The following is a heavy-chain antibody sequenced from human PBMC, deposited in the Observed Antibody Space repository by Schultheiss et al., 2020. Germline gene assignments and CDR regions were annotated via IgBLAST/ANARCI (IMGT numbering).Heavy chain of an antibody. CDR1: GFTFSTYW. CDR3: ARGYGDYVYYFDY. J-gene: IGHJ4*02. V-gene: IGHV3-11*01. CDR2: ISSSGSTI. Sequence: GGSLRLSCAASGFTFSTYWMSWVRQAPGKGLEWVSYISSSGSTIYYADSVKGRFTISRDNAKNSLYLQMNSLRAEDTAVYYCARGYGDYVYYFDYWGQGTLVTVSS. D-gene: IGHD4-17*01.